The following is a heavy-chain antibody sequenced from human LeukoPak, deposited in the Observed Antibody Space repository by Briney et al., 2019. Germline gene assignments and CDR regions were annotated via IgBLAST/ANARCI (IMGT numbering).Heavy chain of an antibody. V-gene: IGHV1-18*01. D-gene: IGHD2-2*01. Sequence: ASVKVSCKASGYTFTSYGISWVRQAPGQGLEWMGWISAYNGNTNYAQKLQGRVTITADKSTSTAYMELSSLRSEDTAVYYCASFSGEGYCSSTSCVYFDYWGQGTLVTVSS. J-gene: IGHJ4*02. CDR3: ASFSGEGYCSSTSCVYFDY. CDR1: GYTFTSYG. CDR2: ISAYNGNT.